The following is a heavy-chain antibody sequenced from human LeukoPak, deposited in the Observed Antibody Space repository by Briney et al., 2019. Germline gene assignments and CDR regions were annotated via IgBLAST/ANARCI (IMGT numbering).Heavy chain of an antibody. CDR2: MNPNSGNT. D-gene: IGHD5-24*01. CDR3: ARRGWLRTRYWFDP. CDR1: GYTFTSYD. Sequence: GASVKVSCKASGYTFTSYDINWVRQATGQGLEWMGWMNPNSGNTGYAQKFQGRVTMTRNTSISTAYMELSSLRSEDTAVYYCARRGWLRTRYWFDPWGQGTLVTVSS. J-gene: IGHJ5*02. V-gene: IGHV1-8*01.